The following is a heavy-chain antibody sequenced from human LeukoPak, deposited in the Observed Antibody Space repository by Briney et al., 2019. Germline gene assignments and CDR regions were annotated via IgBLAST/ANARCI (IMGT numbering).Heavy chain of an antibody. D-gene: IGHD2-21*01. CDR3: ARVPRFVRARYYLDY. V-gene: IGHV4-34*01. J-gene: IGHJ4*02. CDR2: INHSGST. CDR1: GGSFSGYY. Sequence: PSETLSLTCAVYGGSFSGYYWSWIRQPPGKGLEWIGEINHSGSTNYNPSLKSRVTISVDTSKNQFSLKLSSVTAADTAVYYCARVPRFVRARYYLDYWGQRTLVTVSS.